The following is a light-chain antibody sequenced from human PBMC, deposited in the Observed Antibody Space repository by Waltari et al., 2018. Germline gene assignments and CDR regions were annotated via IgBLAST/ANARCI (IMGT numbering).Light chain of an antibody. J-gene: IGLJ1*01. CDR2: RSD. CDR3: ATWDDSLSGGV. V-gene: IGLV1-47*01. CDR1: SSNIGRNH. Sequence: QSVVTQPPSASGTPGQRVTIFCSGSSSNIGRNHVYWYRQFPGAAPKLLIYRSDQRPSGVADRCSGSKSGTSASLAIGGLRSEDEAEYYCATWDDSLSGGVFGTGTKVTVV.